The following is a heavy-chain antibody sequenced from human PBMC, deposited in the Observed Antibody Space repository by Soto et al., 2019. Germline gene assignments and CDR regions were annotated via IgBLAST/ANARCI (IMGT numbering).Heavy chain of an antibody. V-gene: IGHV4-39*01. Sequence: QLQLQESGPGLVKPSETLSLTCTVSGGSISSSSYYWGWIRQPPGKGLEWIGRIYYSGSTYYNPSLKSRVTISVDTSKNQFSLKLSSVTAADTAVYYCARRARGQLVNAGDYWGQGTLVTVSS. CDR1: GGSISSSSYY. CDR2: IYYSGST. CDR3: ARRARGQLVNAGDY. D-gene: IGHD6-6*01. J-gene: IGHJ4*02.